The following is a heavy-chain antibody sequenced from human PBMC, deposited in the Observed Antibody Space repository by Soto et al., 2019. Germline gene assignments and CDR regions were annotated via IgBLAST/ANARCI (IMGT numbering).Heavy chain of an antibody. D-gene: IGHD3-10*01. CDR2: IDHGGST. J-gene: IGHJ5*02. V-gene: IGHV4-34*01. Sequence: QVPLQQWGAGLLKPSETLSLTCAVYGGAFSGYSWTWIRQPPGKGPEWIGEIDHGGSTTYNPSLKSRFTISVDTSKNQFSLKLSSVTAADTAVYYCARGPSATVRGVFTAWGQGTLVTVSS. CDR3: ARGPSATVRGVFTA. CDR1: GGAFSGYS.